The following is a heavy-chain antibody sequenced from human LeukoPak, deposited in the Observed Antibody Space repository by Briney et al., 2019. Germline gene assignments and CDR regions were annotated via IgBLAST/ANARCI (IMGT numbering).Heavy chain of an antibody. CDR3: AKERGPYSSGWLSFDY. Sequence: PGGSLRLSCAASGFTFSSYGMHWVRQAPGKGLEWVAVIWYDGSNKYYADSVKGRFTISRDNSKNTLYLQMNSLRAEDTAVYYCAKERGPYSSGWLSFDYWGQGTLVTVSS. D-gene: IGHD6-19*01. V-gene: IGHV3-30*02. CDR1: GFTFSSYG. CDR2: IWYDGSNK. J-gene: IGHJ4*02.